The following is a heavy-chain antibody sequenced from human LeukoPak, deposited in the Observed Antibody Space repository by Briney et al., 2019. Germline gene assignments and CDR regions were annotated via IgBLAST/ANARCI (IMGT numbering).Heavy chain of an antibody. CDR1: GFTFSNAW. D-gene: IGHD2-15*01. V-gene: IGHV3-15*01. J-gene: IGHJ4*02. CDR2: IKSKTDGGTT. Sequence: PGGSLRLSCAASGFTFSNAWMSWVRQAPGKGLECVGRIKSKTDGGTTDYAAPVKGRFTISRDDSKNTLYLQMNSLKTEDTAVYYCTTDLGGYYSGGNYYMSDFWGQGTLVTVSS. CDR3: TTDLGGYYSGGNYYMSDF.